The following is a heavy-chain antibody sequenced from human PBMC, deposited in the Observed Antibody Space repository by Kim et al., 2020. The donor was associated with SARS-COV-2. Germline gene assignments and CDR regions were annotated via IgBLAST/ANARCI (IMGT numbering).Heavy chain of an antibody. CDR1: GYTLTELS. CDR3: ATATTGRGVPDDYYYYYGVDV. Sequence: ASVKVSCKVSGYTLTELSMHWVRQAPGKGLEWMGGFDPEDGETIYAQKFQGRVTMTEDTSTDTAYMELSSLRSEDTAVYYCATATTGRGVPDDYYYYYGVDVWGQGTTVTVSS. V-gene: IGHV1-24*01. J-gene: IGHJ6*02. D-gene: IGHD3-10*01. CDR2: FDPEDGET.